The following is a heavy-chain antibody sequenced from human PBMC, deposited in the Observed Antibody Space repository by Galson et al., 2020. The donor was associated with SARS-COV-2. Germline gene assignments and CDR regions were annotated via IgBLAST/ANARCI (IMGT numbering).Heavy chain of an antibody. CDR2: IYSGGST. Sequence: GGSLRLSCAASGFTVSSNYMSWVRQAPGKGLEWVSVIYSGGSTYYADSVKGRFTISRDNSKNTLYLQMNSLRAEDTAVYYCAGLIAAAGTEYYYYCGMDVWGQGTTVTVSS. J-gene: IGHJ6*02. D-gene: IGHD6-13*01. V-gene: IGHV3-53*01. CDR3: AGLIAAAGTEYYYYCGMDV. CDR1: GFTVSSNY.